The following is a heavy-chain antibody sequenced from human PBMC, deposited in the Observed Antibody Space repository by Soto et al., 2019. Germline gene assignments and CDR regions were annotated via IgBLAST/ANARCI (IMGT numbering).Heavy chain of an antibody. J-gene: IGHJ6*02. Sequence: QVQLVQSGAEVKKPGSSVKVSCKASGGTFSPYTINWVRQAPGQGLEWMGRIIPFHGVTNYAQKFQARVTITADKSTSTAYMELSGLRFEDTAMYYCARQGLTVPGTPARPYHAMDVWGQGTTVTVSS. D-gene: IGHD6-19*01. CDR3: ARQGLTVPGTPARPYHAMDV. V-gene: IGHV1-69*02. CDR1: GGTFSPYT. CDR2: IIPFHGVT.